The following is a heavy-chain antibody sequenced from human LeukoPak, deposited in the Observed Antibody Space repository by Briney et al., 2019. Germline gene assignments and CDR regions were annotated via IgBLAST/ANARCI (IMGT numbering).Heavy chain of an antibody. V-gene: IGHV4-61*05. CDR2: IYYSGST. J-gene: IGHJ4*02. Sequence: SETLSLTCTVSGGSISSSSYYWGWIRQPPGKGLEWIGYIYYSGSTNYNPSLKSRVTISVDTSKNQFSLKLSSVTAADTAVYYCARVIVATITLDYWGQGTLVTVSS. CDR1: GGSISSSSYY. CDR3: ARVIVATITLDY. D-gene: IGHD5-12*01.